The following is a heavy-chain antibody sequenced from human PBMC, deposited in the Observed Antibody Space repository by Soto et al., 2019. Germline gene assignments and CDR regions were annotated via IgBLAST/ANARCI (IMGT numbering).Heavy chain of an antibody. D-gene: IGHD3-9*01. J-gene: IGHJ6*03. V-gene: IGHV3-33*01. CDR3: ARDWRRVDYDILTGPDYYYYYMDV. CDR2: IWYDGSNK. CDR1: GFTFSSYG. Sequence: PGGSLRLSCAASGFTFSSYGMHWVRQAPGKGLEWVAVIWYDGSNKYYADSVKGRFTISRDNSKNTLYLQMNSLRAEDTAVYYCARDWRRVDYDILTGPDYYYYYMDVWGKGTTVTVSS.